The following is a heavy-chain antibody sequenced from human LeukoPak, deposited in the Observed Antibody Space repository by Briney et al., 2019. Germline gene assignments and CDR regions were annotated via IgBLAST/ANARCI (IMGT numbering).Heavy chain of an antibody. CDR2: ISDSGST. CDR3: ARVSIYDILTGYYLGGATFDY. J-gene: IGHJ4*02. Sequence: SETLSLTCTVSGGSISSYYWSWIRQPPGKGLEWIGYISDSGSTNYNPSLKSRVTISVDTSKNQFSLKLSSVTAADTAVYYCARVSIYDILTGYYLGGATFDYWGQGTLVTVSS. D-gene: IGHD3-9*01. V-gene: IGHV4-59*01. CDR1: GGSISSYY.